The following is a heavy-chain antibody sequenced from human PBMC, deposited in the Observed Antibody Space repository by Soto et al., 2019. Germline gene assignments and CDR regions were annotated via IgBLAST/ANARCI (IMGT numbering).Heavy chain of an antibody. Sequence: GGSLRLSCAASGFTFSSYAMSWVRQAPGKGLEWVSAISGSGGSTYYADSVKGRFTISRDNSKNTLYLQMNSLRAEDTAVYYCANRPAGGLWFGDLDPITFDIWGKGTRFTAS. V-gene: IGHV3-23*01. D-gene: IGHD3-10*01. CDR1: GFTFSSYA. CDR2: ISGSGGST. CDR3: ANRPAGGLWFGDLDPITFDI. J-gene: IGHJ3*02.